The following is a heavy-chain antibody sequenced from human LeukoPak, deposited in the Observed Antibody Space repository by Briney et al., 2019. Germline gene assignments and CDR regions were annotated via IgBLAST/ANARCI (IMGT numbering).Heavy chain of an antibody. CDR2: ISSSSSYI. CDR1: GFTFSSYS. D-gene: IGHD1-26*01. V-gene: IGHV3-21*01. J-gene: IGHJ6*03. Sequence: PGGSLRLSCAASGFTFSSYSMNWVRQAPGKGLEWVSSISSSSSYIYYADSVKGRFTISRDNAKNSLYLQMNSLRAEDTAVYYCARAQWGYYYYYMDVWGKGTTVTVSS. CDR3: ARAQWGYYYYYMDV.